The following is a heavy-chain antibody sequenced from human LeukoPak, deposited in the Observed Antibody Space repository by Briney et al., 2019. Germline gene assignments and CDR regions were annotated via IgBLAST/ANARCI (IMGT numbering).Heavy chain of an antibody. CDR3: ARDWRWDYYDSSGYYPSFDY. CDR2: ISAYNSNT. Sequence: ASVKVSCKASGYTFTSYGISWVRQAPGQGLEWMGWISAYNSNTNYAQKLQGRVTVTTDTSTSTAYMELRSLRSDDTAVYYCARDWRWDYYDSSGYYPSFDYWGQGTLVTVSS. J-gene: IGHJ4*02. V-gene: IGHV1-18*01. CDR1: GYTFTSYG. D-gene: IGHD3-22*01.